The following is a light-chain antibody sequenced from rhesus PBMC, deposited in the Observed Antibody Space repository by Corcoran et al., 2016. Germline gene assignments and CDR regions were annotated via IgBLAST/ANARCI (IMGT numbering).Light chain of an antibody. CDR3: QQYNSAPYS. J-gene: IGKJ2*01. V-gene: IGKV1-21*01. CDR2: KAS. CDR1: QGISSW. Sequence: DIQMTQSPSSLSASVGDTVTITCRASQGISSWLAWYQQKPGKAPKLLIYKASSLQSGVPSRFSCSGYGTDCTLTISILQPEDFATYYCQQYNSAPYSFGQGTKVEIK.